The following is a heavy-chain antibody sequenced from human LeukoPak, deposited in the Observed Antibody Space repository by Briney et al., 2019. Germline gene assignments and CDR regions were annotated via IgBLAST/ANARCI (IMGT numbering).Heavy chain of an antibody. CDR3: ARGRSSGYDTHY. J-gene: IGHJ4*02. CDR2: IYYSGST. CDR1: GVSISSGGYY. Sequence: PSQTLSLTCTVSGVSISSGGYYWSWIRQHPGKGLEWIGYIYYSGSTYYNPSLKSRVTISVDTSKNQFSLKLSSVTAADTAVYYCARGRSSGYDTHYWGQGTLVTVSS. D-gene: IGHD5-12*01. V-gene: IGHV4-31*03.